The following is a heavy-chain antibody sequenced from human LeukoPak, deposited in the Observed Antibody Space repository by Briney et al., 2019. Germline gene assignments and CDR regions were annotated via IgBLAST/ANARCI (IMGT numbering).Heavy chain of an antibody. CDR1: GFIFSSYW. J-gene: IGHJ4*02. CDR3: SRGNWGSSGGHC. V-gene: IGHV3-7*01. D-gene: IGHD7-27*01. CDR2: IKEDGSDK. Sequence: GGSLRLSCAASGFIFSSYWMIWVRQAPGKGLEWVANIKEDGSDKRYAESVKGRFTISRDNAENTLYLQMSSLRAEDTAVYYCSRGNWGSSGGHCWGQGIPVTVSS.